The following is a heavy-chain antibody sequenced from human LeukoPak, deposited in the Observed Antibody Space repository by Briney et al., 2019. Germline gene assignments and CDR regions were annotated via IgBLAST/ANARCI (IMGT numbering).Heavy chain of an antibody. CDR3: ARGLIAVAGTPTSYYYYYYTDV. D-gene: IGHD6-19*01. J-gene: IGHJ6*03. CDR1: GGSISSSRYY. Sequence: NSSETLSLTCTVSGGSISSSRYYWGWIRQPPGKGLEWIGSIYYSGSTNYNPSLKSRVTISVDTSKNQFSLKLSSVTAADTAVYYCARGLIAVAGTPTSYYYYYYTDVWGKGTTVTVSS. CDR2: IYYSGST. V-gene: IGHV4-39*07.